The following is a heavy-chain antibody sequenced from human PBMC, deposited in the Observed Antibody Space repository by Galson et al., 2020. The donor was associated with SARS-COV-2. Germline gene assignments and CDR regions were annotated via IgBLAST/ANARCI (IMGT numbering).Heavy chain of an antibody. Sequence: GGSLRLSCVASGFNFNRYGMHWVRRAPGKGLEWMADISLDGSTKYYADSVKGRFTLSRDNSKNTLYLQMNSLRPDDTAVYFCSSHLMFSVYGFGGALDYWGQGTLVTVTS. CDR2: ISLDGSTK. V-gene: IGHV3-30*03. CDR3: SSHLMFSVYGFGGALDY. CDR1: GFNFNRYG. D-gene: IGHD5-12*01. J-gene: IGHJ4*02.